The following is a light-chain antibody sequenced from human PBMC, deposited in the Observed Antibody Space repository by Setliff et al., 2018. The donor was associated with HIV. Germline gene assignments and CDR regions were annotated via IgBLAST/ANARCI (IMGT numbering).Light chain of an antibody. CDR2: EVS. V-gene: IGLV2-14*01. J-gene: IGLJ1*01. CDR3: SSYTSSGYV. Sequence: QSVLTQPASVSGSPGQSITISCTGTSSDVGGYMYVSWYQQQPGKAPKLMIYEVSNRPSGVSNRFSGSNSGNTASLTISGLQAEDEADYYCSSYTSSGYVFGTGTKV. CDR1: SSDVGGYMY.